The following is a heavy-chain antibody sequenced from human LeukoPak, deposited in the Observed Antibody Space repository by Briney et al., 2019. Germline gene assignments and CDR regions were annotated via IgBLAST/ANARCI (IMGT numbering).Heavy chain of an antibody. D-gene: IGHD3-22*01. CDR2: ISSIGGST. CDR1: GFTFSSYA. Sequence: GGSLRLSCAASGFTFSSYAMHWVRQAPGKGLEYVSAISSIGGSTYYANSVKGRFTISRASSKSTLYLKMGSLRAEDMAVYYCARDANYDDSSGHHSYFDYWGQGTLVTVSS. V-gene: IGHV3-64*01. J-gene: IGHJ4*02. CDR3: ARDANYDDSSGHHSYFDY.